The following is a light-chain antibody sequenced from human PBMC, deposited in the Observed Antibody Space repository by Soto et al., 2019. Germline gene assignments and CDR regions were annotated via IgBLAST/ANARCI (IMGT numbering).Light chain of an antibody. CDR3: QQYYSPPIP. V-gene: IGKV4-1*01. J-gene: IGKJ5*01. CDR2: CAS. CDR1: QSLLYSSNNKEK. Sequence: DIVMTQSPDSLAVSLGERATINCKSSQSLLYSSNNKEKLAWYQQKPGQPPNLLIYCASTRESGVPDRFSGSGSGTDFTLTISSLQAEDVAVYYCQQYYSPPIPFGQGTRLEIK.